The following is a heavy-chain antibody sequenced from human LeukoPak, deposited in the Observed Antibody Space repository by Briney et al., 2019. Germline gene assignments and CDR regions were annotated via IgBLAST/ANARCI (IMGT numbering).Heavy chain of an antibody. J-gene: IGHJ4*02. Sequence: GRSLRLSCAPSGFTFSSYGMHWVRQAPGKGMEWVAVIWYDGSNKYYGDSVKGRFTISRDNSKNTLYLQMNSLRAEDTAVYYCARDRYSSSWYLDYWGQGTLVTVSS. CDR2: IWYDGSNK. CDR3: ARDRYSSSWYLDY. CDR1: GFTFSSYG. V-gene: IGHV3-33*01. D-gene: IGHD6-13*01.